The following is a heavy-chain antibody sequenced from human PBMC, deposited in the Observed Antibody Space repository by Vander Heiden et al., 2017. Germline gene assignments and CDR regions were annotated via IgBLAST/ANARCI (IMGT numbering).Heavy chain of an antibody. CDR3: AKGLTKLDY. J-gene: IGHJ4*02. D-gene: IGHD3-9*01. CDR2: ISAGGT. CDR1: GFTFSSYA. Sequence: EVLLLESVGGLVQPGGSLRLSCAASGFTFSSYAMTWVRQAPGKGLECVSTISAGGTYYADSVKGRFTISRDNSKNTVSLQVNGLRAEDTAIYYCAKGLTKLDYWGQGALVTVSS. V-gene: IGHV3-23*01.